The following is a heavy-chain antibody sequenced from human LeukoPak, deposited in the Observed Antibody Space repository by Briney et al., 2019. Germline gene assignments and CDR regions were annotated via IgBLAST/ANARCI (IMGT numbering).Heavy chain of an antibody. CDR2: IYTSGST. J-gene: IGHJ6*03. V-gene: IGHV4-61*02. CDR3: AGDCSSTSCYRPVFYYYYYMDV. CDR1: GGSISSGSYY. Sequence: SETLSLTCTVSGGSISSGSYYWSWIRQPAGKGLEWIGRIYTSGSTNYNPSLKSRVTISVDTSKNQFSLKLSSVTAADTAVYYRAGDCSSTSCYRPVFYYYYYMDVWGKGTTVTVSS. D-gene: IGHD2-2*01.